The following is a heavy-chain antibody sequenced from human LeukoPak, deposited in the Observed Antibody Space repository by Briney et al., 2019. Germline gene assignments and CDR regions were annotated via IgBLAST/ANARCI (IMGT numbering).Heavy chain of an antibody. D-gene: IGHD3-22*01. J-gene: IGHJ6*02. V-gene: IGHV1-18*01. CDR3: ARPAYYYDSSGYLVDLDYYYYGMDV. CDR1: GYTFTSYG. Sequence: ASVKVSCKASGYTFTSYGISWVRQAPGQGLEWMGWISAYNGNTNHAQKLQGRVTMTTDTSTSTAYMELRSLRSDDTAVYYCARPAYYYDSSGYLVDLDYYYYGMDVWGQGTTVTVSS. CDR2: ISAYNGNT.